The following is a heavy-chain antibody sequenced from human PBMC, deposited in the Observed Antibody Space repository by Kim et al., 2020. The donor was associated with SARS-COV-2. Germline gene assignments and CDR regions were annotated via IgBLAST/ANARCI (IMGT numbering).Heavy chain of an antibody. CDR1: GGSFSGYY. Sequence: SETLSLTCAVYGGSFSGYYWSWIRQPPGKGLEWIGEINHSGSTNYNPSLKSRVTISVDTSKNQFSLKLSSVTAADTAVYYCARGEIGDYVYLPLRYWGQGTLVTVSS. V-gene: IGHV4-34*01. J-gene: IGHJ4*02. CDR3: ARGEIGDYVYLPLRY. D-gene: IGHD4-17*01. CDR2: INHSGST.